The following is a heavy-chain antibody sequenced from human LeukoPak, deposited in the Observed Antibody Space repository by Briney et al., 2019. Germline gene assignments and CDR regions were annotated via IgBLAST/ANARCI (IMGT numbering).Heavy chain of an antibody. D-gene: IGHD3-10*01. CDR1: GYTFTSYG. CDR2: ISAYNGNT. Sequence: GASVKVSCKASGYTFTSYGISWVRQAPGQGLEWMGWISAYNGNTNYAQKFQGRVTMTRSISLNTAYMELSSLRSEDTAVYFCGRVQSGSLLRYGMDVWGQGTTVTVSS. J-gene: IGHJ6*02. CDR3: GRVQSGSLLRYGMDV. V-gene: IGHV1-18*01.